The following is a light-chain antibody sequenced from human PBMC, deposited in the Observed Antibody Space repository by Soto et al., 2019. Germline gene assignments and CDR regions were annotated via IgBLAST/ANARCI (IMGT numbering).Light chain of an antibody. CDR1: QSISSW. CDR2: DAS. V-gene: IGKV1-5*01. J-gene: IGKJ5*01. Sequence: DIQITQSPSTLSASVGDRVTITCRASQSISSWLAWYQQKPGKAPKLLIYDASSLESGVPSRFSGSGSGTKFTLTISSLQPDDFATYYCQQYNSYEITFGQGTRLEIK. CDR3: QQYNSYEIT.